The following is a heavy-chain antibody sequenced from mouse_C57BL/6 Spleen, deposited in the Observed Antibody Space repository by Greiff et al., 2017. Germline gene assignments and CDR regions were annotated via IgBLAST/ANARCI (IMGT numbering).Heavy chain of an antibody. CDR2: SRNKANDYTT. D-gene: IGHD2-4*01. V-gene: IGHV7-1*01. CDR3: ARAYDDDEWYFDV. J-gene: IGHJ1*03. CDR1: GFTFSDFY. Sequence: EVKLVESGGGLVQSGRSLRLSCATSGFTFSDFYMEWVRQAPGKGLEWIAASRNKANDYTTEYSASVKDRFIVSRDTSQTILYLQMNALRAEDTAIYYCARAYDDDEWYFDVWGTGTTVTVSS.